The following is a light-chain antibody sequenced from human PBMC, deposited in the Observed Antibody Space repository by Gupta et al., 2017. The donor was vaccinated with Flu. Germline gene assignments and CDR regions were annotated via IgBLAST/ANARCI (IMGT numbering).Light chain of an antibody. CDR1: QSIANS. Sequence: PSSLSASVGDRVTITCRASQSIANSLTWYQQKPGTAPKLLISGSSSLQLGVPSRFGGSGFGTDFTLIIYSLQPEDFATYYCQQTYAHPRTFGQGTKVEIK. J-gene: IGKJ2*01. CDR3: QQTYAHPRT. V-gene: IGKV1-39*01. CDR2: GSS.